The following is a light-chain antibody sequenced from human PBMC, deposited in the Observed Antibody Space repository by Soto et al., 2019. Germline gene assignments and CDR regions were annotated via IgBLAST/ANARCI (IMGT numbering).Light chain of an antibody. V-gene: IGLV4-60*03. CDR3: ESQGV. J-gene: IGLJ2*01. Sequence: QLVLTQSTSVSASLGSSVKLTCTLSSGHSSYIIAWHQQQPGKAPRYLMKLEGSRSHNKGSGVPDRFSGSSSGADRYLTISNLQSEDEADYYCESQGVFGGGTQLTVL. CDR2: LEGSRSH. CDR1: SGHSSYI.